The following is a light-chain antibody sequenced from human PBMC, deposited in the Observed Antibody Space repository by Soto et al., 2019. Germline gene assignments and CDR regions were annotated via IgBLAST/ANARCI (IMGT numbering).Light chain of an antibody. CDR2: RNT. CDR1: NSNVGSYT. CDR3: AAWDDSLDSPV. J-gene: IGLJ2*01. Sequence: QPVLTQPPSASGTPGQRVTISCSGTNSNVGSYTVDWYQQIPGTAPKLLIYRNTQRPSGVSDRFSGSKSGTSASLAISGLQSEDEADYYCAAWDDSLDSPVFGGGTKLTVL. V-gene: IGLV1-44*01.